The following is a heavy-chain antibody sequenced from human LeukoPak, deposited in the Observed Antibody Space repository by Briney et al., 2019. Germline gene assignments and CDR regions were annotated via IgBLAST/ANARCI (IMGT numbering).Heavy chain of an antibody. J-gene: IGHJ4*02. CDR3: VRTGDQTLYGY. Sequence: GGSLRLSCAASGCTFSSYSMNWVRQAPGKGLEWVSSISSSSSYIYYADSVKGRLTISRDNAKNSLYLQMNSLRAEDTAMYYCVRTGDQTLYGYWGQGTLVTVSS. CDR2: ISSSSSYI. D-gene: IGHD7-27*01. V-gene: IGHV3-21*06. CDR1: GCTFSSYS.